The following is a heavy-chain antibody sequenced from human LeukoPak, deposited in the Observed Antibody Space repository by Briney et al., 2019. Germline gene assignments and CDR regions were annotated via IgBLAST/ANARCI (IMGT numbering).Heavy chain of an antibody. D-gene: IGHD5-24*01. Sequence: SENLSLTCTVSGVSFSSETYYWAWIRQPPGGGLEWIATISSSGNTYYKPSLKSRVTISVDSSKTLLSLKLSSVTAADTAVYYCSRVQEKAATRFDYWGQGALVTVSS. V-gene: IGHV4-39*01. CDR3: SRVQEKAATRFDY. CDR2: ISSSGNT. CDR1: GVSFSSETYY. J-gene: IGHJ4*02.